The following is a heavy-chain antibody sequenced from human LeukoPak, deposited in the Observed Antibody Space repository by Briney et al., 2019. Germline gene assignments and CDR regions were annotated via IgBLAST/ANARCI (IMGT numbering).Heavy chain of an antibody. D-gene: IGHD3-10*01. CDR2: INPSGGST. CDR3: ARDRQSIAPYYYGSGSYERELVY. V-gene: IGHV1-46*01. CDR1: GYTFTSYY. Sequence: GASVKVSCKASGYTFTSYYMHWVRQAPGQGLEWMGIINPSGGSTSYAQKFQGRVTMTRDTSTSTVYMELSSLGSEDTAVYYCARDRQSIAPYYYGSGSYERELVYWGQGTLVTVSS. J-gene: IGHJ4*02.